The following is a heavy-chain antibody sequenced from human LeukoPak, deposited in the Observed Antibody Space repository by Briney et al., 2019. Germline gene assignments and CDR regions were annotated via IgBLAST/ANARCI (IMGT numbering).Heavy chain of an antibody. V-gene: IGHV3-33*08. CDR3: ARDPSFGVVTTYYFDY. Sequence: PGRSLRLSCAASGFTFSNYGMYWVRQAPGKGLEWLAVIWYDGSNKFYADSVEGRFTISRGNSNNTLYLQMNSLRAEDTAVYYCARDPSFGVVTTYYFDYWGQGTLVTVSS. CDR2: IWYDGSNK. D-gene: IGHD3-3*01. J-gene: IGHJ4*02. CDR1: GFTFSNYG.